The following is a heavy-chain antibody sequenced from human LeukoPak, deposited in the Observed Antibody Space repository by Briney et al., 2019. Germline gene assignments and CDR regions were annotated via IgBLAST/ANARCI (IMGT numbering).Heavy chain of an antibody. CDR3: GRNKFIDY. V-gene: IGHV3-48*03. CDR1: GFTFSSYE. CDR2: ISSSGSTI. J-gene: IGHJ4*02. Sequence: GSLRLSCAASGFTFSSYEMNWVREAPGKGLEWVSYISSSGSTIYYADSVKGRFTISRDNAKNSLYLQMNSLRAEDTSVYYCGRNKFIDYCGQGTLVTVSS. D-gene: IGHD1/OR15-1a*01.